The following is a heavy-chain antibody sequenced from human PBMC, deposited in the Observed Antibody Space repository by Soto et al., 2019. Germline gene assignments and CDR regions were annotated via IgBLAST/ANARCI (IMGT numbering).Heavy chain of an antibody. CDR3: ARGSITILAPYYYYMDV. CDR2: IYYSGST. Sequence: SETLSLTCTVSGGSISSYYWSWIRQPPGKGLEWIGYIYYSGSTNYNPSLKSRVTISVDTSKNQFSLKLSSVTAADTAVYYCARGSITILAPYYYYMDVWGKGTTVTVSS. CDR1: GGSISSYY. D-gene: IGHD3-3*01. V-gene: IGHV4-59*01. J-gene: IGHJ6*03.